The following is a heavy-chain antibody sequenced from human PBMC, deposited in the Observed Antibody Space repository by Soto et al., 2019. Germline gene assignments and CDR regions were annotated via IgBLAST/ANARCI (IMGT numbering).Heavy chain of an antibody. CDR1: GYTFTGFH. CDR2: INPNGGGR. J-gene: IGHJ4*02. V-gene: IGHV1-2*04. D-gene: IGHD1-26*01. Sequence: ASVKVSCKASGYTFTGFHIHWVRQAPGQGLEWMGWINPNGGGRNYAQKFQGWVTMTRDTSISTAYMELSRLKSDDTAVYYCATGSVGPTTAFDYWGQGTLVTAPQ. CDR3: ATGSVGPTTAFDY.